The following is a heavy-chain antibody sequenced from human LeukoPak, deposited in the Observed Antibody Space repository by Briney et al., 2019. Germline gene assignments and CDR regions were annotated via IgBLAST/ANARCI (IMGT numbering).Heavy chain of an antibody. Sequence: GGSLRFSCEASGFPVSGNYLSWVGRVPGKGLEWASVIYSGGSTYYADSVKGRFTISRDNSKNTLYLQMNSLRAEDTAVYYCARDSSSMVGAFDYWGQGTLVTVSS. V-gene: IGHV3-66*01. CDR1: GFPVSGNY. J-gene: IGHJ4*02. D-gene: IGHD3-10*01. CDR3: ARDSSSMVGAFDY. CDR2: IYSGGST.